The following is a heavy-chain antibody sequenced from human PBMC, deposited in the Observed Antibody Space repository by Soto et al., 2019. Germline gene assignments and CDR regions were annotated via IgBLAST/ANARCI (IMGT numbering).Heavy chain of an antibody. CDR2: INFDGSST. CDR1: GFALSSSW. CDR3: ARGPRGWYGFDY. Sequence: EVQLVESGGGLVQPGGSLRLSCAGPGFALSSSWMHWVRQDPGKGLVWVSRINFDGSSTDYADSVRGRFTISRDNAKNTLYLEMNSLRADDTAVYHCARGPRGWYGFDYWGQGTLVTVSS. V-gene: IGHV3-74*01. J-gene: IGHJ4*02. D-gene: IGHD6-19*01.